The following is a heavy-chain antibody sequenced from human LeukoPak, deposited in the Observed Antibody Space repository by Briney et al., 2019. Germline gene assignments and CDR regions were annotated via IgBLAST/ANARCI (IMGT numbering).Heavy chain of an antibody. J-gene: IGHJ4*02. D-gene: IGHD3-22*01. CDR2: MNPNSGKP. CDR1: GYTFTSYD. CDR3: ARVPRETTYYYDSSGYSVAGCFDY. V-gene: IGHV1-8*03. Sequence: ASVKVSCKASGYTFTSYDISWVRQAPGQGLEWMGWMNPNSGKPGYAQKCQGRVTITRNTSISTAYMELSSLRSEDTAVYYCARVPRETTYYYDSSGYSVAGCFDYWGQGTLVTVSS.